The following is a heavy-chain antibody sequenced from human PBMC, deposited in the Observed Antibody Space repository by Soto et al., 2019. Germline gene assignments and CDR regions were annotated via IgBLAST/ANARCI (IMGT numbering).Heavy chain of an antibody. Sequence: EVQLLESGGGLVQPGGSLRLSCAVSGFTLTNYAMSWVRQAPGKGLEWVARVSASGDRTYYADSVKGRFTISKVSSKNTLWLEMNSLRAEDSAVYHCEGSWTWGQGTMVTVSS. D-gene: IGHD5-12*01. CDR1: GFTLTNYA. CDR2: VSASGDRT. CDR3: EGSWT. V-gene: IGHV3-23*01. J-gene: IGHJ3*01.